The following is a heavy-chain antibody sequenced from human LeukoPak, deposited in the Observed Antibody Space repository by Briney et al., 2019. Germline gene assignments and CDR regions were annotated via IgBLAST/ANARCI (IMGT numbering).Heavy chain of an antibody. CDR2: TYYRSKWYS. V-gene: IGHV6-1*01. Sequence: SQTLSLTCGISGDSVSSNNGAWNWIRQSPSRGLEWLGRTYYRSKWYSDYAASVQGRITINADTSKNQFSLQLYSVTPEDTAVYHCAGNLGTSGWHTFDYWGQGTLVTVSS. CDR1: GDSVSSNNGA. D-gene: IGHD6-19*01. J-gene: IGHJ4*02. CDR3: AGNLGTSGWHTFDY.